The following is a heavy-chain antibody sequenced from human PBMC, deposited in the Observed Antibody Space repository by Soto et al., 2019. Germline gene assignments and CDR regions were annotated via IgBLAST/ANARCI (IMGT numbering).Heavy chain of an antibody. Sequence: SETLSHTCAVYGGSFSGYYWSWLRQPPGKGLERIGEINHGGSTNYNPSLKSRVTISVDTSKNQLSLKLSSVTAADKAVYDCARGRRIITMVRGVIIRGWFDPGSQRTLVTGS. CDR2: INHGGST. D-gene: IGHD3-10*01. CDR3: ARGRRIITMVRGVIIRGWFDP. CDR1: GGSFSGYY. V-gene: IGHV4-34*01. J-gene: IGHJ5*02.